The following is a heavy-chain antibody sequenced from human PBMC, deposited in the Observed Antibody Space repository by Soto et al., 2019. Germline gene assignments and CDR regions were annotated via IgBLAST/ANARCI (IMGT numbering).Heavy chain of an antibody. J-gene: IGHJ4*02. Sequence: QVQLVQSGAEVKKPGASVKVSCKASGYTFTSYAMHWVRQAPGQRLEWMGWINAGNGNTKYSQKFQGRVTITRDTSASTAYMELSSLRSEEKTVYYCARGSGCSGGSCYWNYWGQGTLVTVSS. CDR3: ARGSGCSGGSCYWNY. CDR2: INAGNGNT. CDR1: GYTFTSYA. D-gene: IGHD2-15*01. V-gene: IGHV1-3*01.